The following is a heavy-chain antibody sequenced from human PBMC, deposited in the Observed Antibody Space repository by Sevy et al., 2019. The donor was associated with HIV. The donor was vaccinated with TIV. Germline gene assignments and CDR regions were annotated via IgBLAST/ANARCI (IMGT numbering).Heavy chain of an antibody. Sequence: SETLSLTCTVSGGSTIGYYCSWIRQSPGKGLEWIGYIFYSGTTAYNPSLKSRVTISVDTSKNQFSLMLSSVTAADTAVYYCARHVAVPYFREGFDYWGQGTLVTVSS. CDR3: ARHVAVPYFREGFDY. CDR2: IFYSGTT. CDR1: GGSTIGYY. V-gene: IGHV4-59*08. D-gene: IGHD2-21*01. J-gene: IGHJ4*02.